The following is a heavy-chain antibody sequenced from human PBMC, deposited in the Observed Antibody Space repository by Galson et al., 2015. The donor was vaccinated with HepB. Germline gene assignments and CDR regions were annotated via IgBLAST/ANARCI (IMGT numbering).Heavy chain of an antibody. CDR1: GFTFSSYG. CDR2: ISYDGSNK. J-gene: IGHJ4*02. CDR3: AKGRYSSSPISDY. Sequence: SLRLYCAASGFTFSSYGMHWVRQAPGKGLEWVAVISYDGSNKYYADSVKGRFTISRDNSKNTLYLQMNSLRAEDTAVYYCAKGRYSSSPISDYWGQGTLVTVSS. V-gene: IGHV3-30*18. D-gene: IGHD6-6*01.